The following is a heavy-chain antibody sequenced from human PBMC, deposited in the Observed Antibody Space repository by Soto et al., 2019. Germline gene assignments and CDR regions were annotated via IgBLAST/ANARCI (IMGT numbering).Heavy chain of an antibody. CDR3: ARFDDSSGYYYVFDY. D-gene: IGHD3-22*01. J-gene: IGHJ4*02. Sequence: ASETLSLTCTVSGGSISSYYWSWIRQPPGKGLEGIGYIYYSGSTNYNPSLKSRVTISVDTSKNQFSLKLSSVTAADTAVYYCARFDDSSGYYYVFDYWGKGTLVTVAS. V-gene: IGHV4-59*01. CDR1: GGSISSYY. CDR2: IYYSGST.